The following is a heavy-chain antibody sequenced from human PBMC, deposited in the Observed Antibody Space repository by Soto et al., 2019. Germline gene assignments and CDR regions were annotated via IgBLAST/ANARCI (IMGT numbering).Heavy chain of an antibody. V-gene: IGHV3-21*01. CDR1: GFTFSSYS. CDR3: ARVRSLYYYGSGAGPDAFDL. CDR2: ISSSSSYI. J-gene: IGHJ3*01. D-gene: IGHD3-10*01. Sequence: GGSLRLSCAASGFTFSSYSMNWVRQAPGKGLEWVGSISSSSSYIYYADSVKGRFTISRHNAKNSLYMHMNSLRAEDTAVYYCARVRSLYYYGSGAGPDAFDLWGQGTMVTVSS.